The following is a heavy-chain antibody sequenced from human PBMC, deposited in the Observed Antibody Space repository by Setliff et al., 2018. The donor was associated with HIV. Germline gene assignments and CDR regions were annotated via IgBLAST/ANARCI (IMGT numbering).Heavy chain of an antibody. Sequence: SVKVSCKASGYTFTNYYMHWVRQAPGQGLEWMGWIIPIFKSADYAQKFQGRVTITTDESTSTAYMDLSSLKSEDTAIYYCARTSGDAYNYEGAFDVWGQGTLVTVSS. D-gene: IGHD5-12*01. V-gene: IGHV1-69*05. CDR1: GYTFTNYY. CDR3: ARTSGDAYNYEGAFDV. J-gene: IGHJ3*01. CDR2: IIPIFKSA.